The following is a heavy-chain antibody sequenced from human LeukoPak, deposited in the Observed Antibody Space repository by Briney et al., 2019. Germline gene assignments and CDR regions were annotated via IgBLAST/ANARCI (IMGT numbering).Heavy chain of an antibody. D-gene: IGHD6-19*01. V-gene: IGHV3-7*01. CDR1: GFTFSRYW. Sequence: GGSLRLSCAASGFTFSRYWMNWVRQVPGKGLEWVANIKQGGNEKNYVDSVKGRFTISRDDAKNSLYLQMNSLRAEDTAVYYCVRSSGWLIDYWGQGTPVTVSS. CDR2: IKQGGNEK. J-gene: IGHJ4*02. CDR3: VRSSGWLIDY.